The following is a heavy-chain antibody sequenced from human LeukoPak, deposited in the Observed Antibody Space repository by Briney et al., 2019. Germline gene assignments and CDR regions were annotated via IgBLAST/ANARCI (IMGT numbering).Heavy chain of an antibody. V-gene: IGHV4-39*07. CDR3: ASSSVVRGYYFDY. J-gene: IGHJ4*02. Sequence: SETLSLTCTVSGGSISSSSYYWGWIRQPPGKGLEWIGSIYYSGSTYYNPSLKSRVTTSVDTSKNQFSLKLSSVTAADTAVYCCASSSVVRGYYFDYWGQGTLVTVSS. D-gene: IGHD4-23*01. CDR2: IYYSGST. CDR1: GGSISSSSYY.